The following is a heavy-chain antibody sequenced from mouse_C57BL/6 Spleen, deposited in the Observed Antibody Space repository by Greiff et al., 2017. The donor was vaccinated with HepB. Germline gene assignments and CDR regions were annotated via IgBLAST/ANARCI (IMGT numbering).Heavy chain of an antibody. Sequence: VQLQESGAELVKPGASVKISCKASGYAFSSYWMNWVKQRPGKGLEWIGQIYPGDGDTNYNGKFKGKATLTADKSSSTAYMQLSSLTSEDSAVYFCAKAGDIYYYGSSYEMDYWGQGTSVTVSS. CDR2: IYPGDGDT. J-gene: IGHJ4*01. CDR3: AKAGDIYYYGSSYEMDY. D-gene: IGHD1-1*01. V-gene: IGHV1-80*01. CDR1: GYAFSSYW.